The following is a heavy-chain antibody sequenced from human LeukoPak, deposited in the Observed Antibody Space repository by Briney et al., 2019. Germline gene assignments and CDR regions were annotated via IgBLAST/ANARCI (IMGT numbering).Heavy chain of an antibody. Sequence: ASVKVSCKASGYTFTGYYMHWVRQAPGQGLEWMGWINPNSGGTNYAQKFQGRVTMTRDTSISTAYMELSRLRSDDTAVYYCARARRRYSSSSSWFDPWGQGTLVTVSS. J-gene: IGHJ5*02. D-gene: IGHD6-6*01. CDR1: GYTFTGYY. CDR3: ARARRRYSSSSSWFDP. CDR2: INPNSGGT. V-gene: IGHV1-2*02.